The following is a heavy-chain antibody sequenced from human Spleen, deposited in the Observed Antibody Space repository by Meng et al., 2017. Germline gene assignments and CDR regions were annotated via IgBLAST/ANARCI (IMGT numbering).Heavy chain of an antibody. D-gene: IGHD2-2*01. CDR1: GYNFPDYY. V-gene: IGHV7-4-1*02. CDR3: TRDGYSDCSRTSCFDY. CDR2: ISTNTGNP. Sequence: APPGRSGAEAKKPGASVNVPCKPSGYNFPDYYIPWVRQAPGQGLEWMGWISTNTGNPTYAQGFTGRLVFSLDTSVSTAYLQISGLKADDTAVYYCTRDGYSDCSRTSCFDYWGQGTLVTVSS. J-gene: IGHJ4*02.